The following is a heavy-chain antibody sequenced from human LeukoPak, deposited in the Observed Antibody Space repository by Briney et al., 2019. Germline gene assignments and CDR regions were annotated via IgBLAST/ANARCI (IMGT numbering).Heavy chain of an antibody. CDR3: ARQGDCSSTSCGPDY. CDR2: IYYSGST. Sequence: PSETLSLTCTVSGGSISSSSYYWGWIRQPPGKGLEWIGSIYYSGSTYYNPSLKSRVTISVDTSKNQFSLKLSSVTAADTAVYYCARQGDCSSTSCGPDYWGQGTLVTVSS. D-gene: IGHD2-2*01. CDR1: GGSISSSSYY. V-gene: IGHV4-39*01. J-gene: IGHJ4*02.